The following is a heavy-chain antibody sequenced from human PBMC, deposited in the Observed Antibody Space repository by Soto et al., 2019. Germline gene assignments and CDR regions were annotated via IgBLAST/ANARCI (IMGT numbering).Heavy chain of an antibody. CDR3: AGADSSGWYGDDAFDI. D-gene: IGHD6-19*01. CDR2: ISAYNGNT. Sequence: RASVKVSCKASGYTFTSYGISWVRQAPGQGLEWMGWISAYNGNTNYAQKLQGRVTMTTDTSTSTAYMELRSLRSDDTAVYYCAGADSSGWYGDDAFDIWGQGTMVTVSS. J-gene: IGHJ3*02. CDR1: GYTFTSYG. V-gene: IGHV1-18*01.